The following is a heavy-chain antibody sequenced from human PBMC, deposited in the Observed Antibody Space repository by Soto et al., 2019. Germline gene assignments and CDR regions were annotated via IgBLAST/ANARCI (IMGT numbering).Heavy chain of an antibody. Sequence: GGFPGLSCAASGFTFSNYVMNWVRQAPGKGLEWVSTISYSADKTFYADSVKGRFTISRDNSRDTLFLQMNSLRADDAAVYYCARRARTATTNWGAFDIWGQGTMVTVSS. CDR1: GFTFSNYV. D-gene: IGHD1-7*01. CDR3: ARRARTATTNWGAFDI. V-gene: IGHV3-23*01. J-gene: IGHJ3*02. CDR2: ISYSADKT.